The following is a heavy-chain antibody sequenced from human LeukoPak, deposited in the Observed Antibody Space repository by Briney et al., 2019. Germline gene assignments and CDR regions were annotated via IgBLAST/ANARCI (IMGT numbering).Heavy chain of an antibody. J-gene: IGHJ4*02. Sequence: SQTLALTCAISGDSVSSNIAAWTWIRQSPSRGLEWLGRTYYRSKWYNGYAESVKSRVIINPDTSKNQFSLRLNSVTPEDTALYYCARDVNAALVDWGQGTLVTVSS. CDR1: GDSVSSNIAA. CDR3: ARDVNAALVD. V-gene: IGHV6-1*01. CDR2: TYYRSKWYN. D-gene: IGHD2-8*02.